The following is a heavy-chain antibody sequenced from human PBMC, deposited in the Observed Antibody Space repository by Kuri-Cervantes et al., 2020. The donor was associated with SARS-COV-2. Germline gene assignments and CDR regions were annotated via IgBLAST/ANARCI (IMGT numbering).Heavy chain of an antibody. Sequence: SETLSLTCAISGDSVSSNSAAWNWIRQSPSRGLEWLGRTYYRSKWYNDYAVSVKSRITINPDTSKNQFSLKLSSVTAADTAVYYCARERGAYSSSRFYYYGMDVWGQGTTVTVSS. V-gene: IGHV6-1*01. CDR2: TYYRSKWYN. CDR1: GDSVSSNSAA. CDR3: ARERGAYSSSRFYYYGMDV. J-gene: IGHJ6*02. D-gene: IGHD6-6*01.